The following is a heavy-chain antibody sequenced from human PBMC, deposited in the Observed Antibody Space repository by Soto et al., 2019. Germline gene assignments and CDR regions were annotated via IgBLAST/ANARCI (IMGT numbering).Heavy chain of an antibody. CDR1: GGSISSSNW. V-gene: IGHV4-4*02. J-gene: IGHJ4*02. CDR3: ARGRLGYCSGGSCLYYDY. Sequence: QVQLQESGPGLVKPSGTLSLTCAVSGGSISSSNWWSWVRQPPGKGLEWIGEIYHSGSTNYNPSLKSRVTVSVDKSKNQFSLKLSSVTAADTAVYYCARGRLGYCSGGSCLYYDYWGQGTLVTVSS. D-gene: IGHD2-15*01. CDR2: IYHSGST.